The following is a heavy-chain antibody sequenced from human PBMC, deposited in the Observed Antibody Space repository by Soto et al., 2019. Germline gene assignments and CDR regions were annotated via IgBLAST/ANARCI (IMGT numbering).Heavy chain of an antibody. V-gene: IGHV3-33*01. Sequence: GGSLRLSCAASGFTFSSYGMHWVRQAPGKGLEWVAVIWYDGSNKYYADSVKGRFTISRDNSKNTLYLQMNSLRAEDTAVYYCATSTGAHSVTFDYWGQGTLVTVSS. CDR2: IWYDGSNK. CDR1: GFTFSSYG. D-gene: IGHD2-21*01. J-gene: IGHJ4*02. CDR3: ATSTGAHSVTFDY.